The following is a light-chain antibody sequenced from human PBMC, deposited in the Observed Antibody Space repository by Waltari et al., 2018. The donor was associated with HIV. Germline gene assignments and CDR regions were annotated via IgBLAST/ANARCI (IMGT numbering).Light chain of an antibody. Sequence: QSVLTQPPSASGTPGQRVTISCSGSRSNIGGNTVSWYQQLPGTAPKLLLYSNGHRPSGVPDRFSGSKSGTSASLAISGLQSEDEADYYCAAWDDSLNGLWVFGGGTKLTVL. CDR1: RSNIGGNT. V-gene: IGLV1-44*01. CDR3: AAWDDSLNGLWV. J-gene: IGLJ3*02. CDR2: SNG.